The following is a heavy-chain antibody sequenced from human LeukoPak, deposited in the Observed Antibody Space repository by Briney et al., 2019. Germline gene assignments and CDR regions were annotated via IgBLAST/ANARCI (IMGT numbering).Heavy chain of an antibody. CDR3: ARGGANIGVVPAAINFDY. V-gene: IGHV3-33*01. Sequence: GRSLRLSCAASGSAFSSYGMHWVRQAPGKGLEWVAVIWYDGSNKYYVDSVKGRFTISRDNSKNTLHLQMNSLRAEDTAVYYCARGGANIGVVPAAINFDYWGQGTLVTVSS. CDR1: GSAFSSYG. J-gene: IGHJ4*02. D-gene: IGHD2-2*02. CDR2: IWYDGSNK.